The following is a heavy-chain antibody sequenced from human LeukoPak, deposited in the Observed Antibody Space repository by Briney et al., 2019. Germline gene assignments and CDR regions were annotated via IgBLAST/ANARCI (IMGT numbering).Heavy chain of an antibody. V-gene: IGHV4-39*07. CDR2: IYYTGST. D-gene: IGHD6-13*01. Sequence: SETLSLTCTVSGGSISTSSYSWGWLRQPPGKGLEWIATIYYTGSTNYNPSLKSRVTISVDKSQNQVSLKLSSVTAADTAVYYCARGRWQQLGYFYYWGQVTLVTVSS. J-gene: IGHJ4*02. CDR1: GGSISTSSYS. CDR3: ARGRWQQLGYFYY.